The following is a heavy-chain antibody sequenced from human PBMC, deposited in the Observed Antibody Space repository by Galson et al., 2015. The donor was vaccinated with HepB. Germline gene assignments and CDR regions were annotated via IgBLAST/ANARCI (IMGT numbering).Heavy chain of an antibody. Sequence: SLRLSCAASGFTFSSYAMSWVRQAPGKGLEWVSGISGSGDSTYYADSVKGRFTISRDNSKNTLSLQMNSLRAEDTAVYYCVKAGGAVPAAMSFPNYYGTDVWGQGTTVTVSS. CDR2: ISGSGDST. CDR1: GFTFSSYA. CDR3: VKAGGAVPAAMSFPNYYGTDV. J-gene: IGHJ6*02. D-gene: IGHD2-2*01. V-gene: IGHV3-23*01.